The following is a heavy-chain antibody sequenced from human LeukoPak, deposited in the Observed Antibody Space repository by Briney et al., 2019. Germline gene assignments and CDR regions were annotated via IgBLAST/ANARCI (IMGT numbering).Heavy chain of an antibody. D-gene: IGHD1-26*01. J-gene: IGHJ4*02. CDR2: ISNNGGST. V-gene: IGHV3-64*01. CDR1: GFTFSSYA. Sequence: GGSLRLSCVASGFTFSSYAMHWVRQAPGKGLEYVSAISNNGGSTYYANSVKGRFTISGDNSKNTLSLRMGSLRAEDKAVYYCARGDSGSHLDYWGQGSLVTVSS. CDR3: ARGDSGSHLDY.